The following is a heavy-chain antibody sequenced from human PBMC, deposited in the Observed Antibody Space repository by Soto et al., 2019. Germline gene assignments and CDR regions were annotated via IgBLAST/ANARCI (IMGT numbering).Heavy chain of an antibody. CDR3: ARVSSSWYAGFFDR. D-gene: IGHD6-13*01. Sequence: EVQLLESGGGLVQPGGSLRLSCTASGFTFSSHAMTWVRQAPGKGLEWVSGLSDSGISIYYADSVKDRLTISRHNSKNTLYPQIHSRRAEDAAVSWCARVSSSWYAGFFDRWGQGTLVPVSS. CDR2: LSDSGISI. J-gene: IGHJ4*02. V-gene: IGHV3-23*01. CDR1: GFTFSSHA.